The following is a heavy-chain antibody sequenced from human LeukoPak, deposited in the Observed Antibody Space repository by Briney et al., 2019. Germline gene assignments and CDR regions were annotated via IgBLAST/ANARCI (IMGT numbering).Heavy chain of an antibody. CDR3: ARGQNYYGSGSQTFDI. Sequence: AGGSLRLSCAASGFTFDDYGMSWVRQAPGKGLEWVSGINWNGGSTGYADSVKGRFTISRDSAKNSLYLQVSSLRAEDTAWYYCARGQNYYGSGSQTFDIWGQGTMVTVSS. CDR2: INWNGGST. CDR1: GFTFDDYG. J-gene: IGHJ3*02. V-gene: IGHV3-20*04. D-gene: IGHD3-10*01.